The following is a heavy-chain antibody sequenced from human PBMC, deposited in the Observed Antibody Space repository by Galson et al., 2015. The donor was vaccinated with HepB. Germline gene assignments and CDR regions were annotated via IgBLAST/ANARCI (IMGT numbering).Heavy chain of an antibody. J-gene: IGHJ4*02. D-gene: IGHD6-6*01. Sequence: SLRLSCAAPGFTLSSHAMSWARQAPGKGLEWVSAISGSGGNTYYAESVKGRFTISRDNSRNTLNLQMNSLRAEDTALYYCAEDRVYSSSGGFDNWGQGTLVTVSS. CDR3: AEDRVYSSSGGFDN. V-gene: IGHV3-23*01. CDR2: ISGSGGNT. CDR1: GFTLSSHA.